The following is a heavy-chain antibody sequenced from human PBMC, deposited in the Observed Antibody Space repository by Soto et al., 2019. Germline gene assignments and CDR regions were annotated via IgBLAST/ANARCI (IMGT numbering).Heavy chain of an antibody. D-gene: IGHD3-10*01. Sequence: GGSLRLSCAASGFTFSSDWMHWFRQAPRKGLVWVSRIDSGGRTTTYADSVKGRFTISRDNAKNTLYLQVNGLRAEDTALYYCARWFTYGNFDYFDYWGQGTQVTVSS. CDR1: GFTFSSDW. CDR3: ARWFTYGNFDYFDY. CDR2: IDSGGRTT. V-gene: IGHV3-74*01. J-gene: IGHJ4*02.